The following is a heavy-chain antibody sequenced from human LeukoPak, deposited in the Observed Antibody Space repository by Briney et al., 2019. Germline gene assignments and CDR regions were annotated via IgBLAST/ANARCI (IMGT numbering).Heavy chain of an antibody. D-gene: IGHD7-27*01. V-gene: IGHV3-7*01. Sequence: GSLRLSCAASGFTFSDSWMSWVRQAPGKGPEWVANIKEVESEKHYVDSVKGRFTVSRDNAKSSLFLQMNSLRVEDTAVYYCATYKNWVAGDVWGQGTTVSVSS. J-gene: IGHJ6*02. CDR3: ATYKNWVAGDV. CDR2: IKEVESEK. CDR1: GFTFSDSW.